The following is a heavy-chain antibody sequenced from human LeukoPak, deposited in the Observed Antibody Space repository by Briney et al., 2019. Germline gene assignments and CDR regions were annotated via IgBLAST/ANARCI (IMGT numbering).Heavy chain of an antibody. CDR3: AKRGADDYFDY. CDR2: INPNSGGT. CDR1: GGTFSSYA. D-gene: IGHD3-16*01. J-gene: IGHJ4*02. Sequence: ASVKVSCKASGGTFSSYAISWVRQAPGQGLEWMGWINPNSGGTNYAHKFQGRVTMTRDTSISTAYMELSRLRSDDTAVYYCAKRGADDYFDYWGQGSLVTVSS. V-gene: IGHV1-2*02.